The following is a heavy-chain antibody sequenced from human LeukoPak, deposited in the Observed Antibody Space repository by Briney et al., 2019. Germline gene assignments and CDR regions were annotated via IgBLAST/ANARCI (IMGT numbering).Heavy chain of an antibody. J-gene: IGHJ4*02. V-gene: IGHV4-4*07. Sequence: SETLSLTCTVSGGSISTYSWCWIRQAAGKRLEWIGCFYTSGTTNYNPSLKSRVAMSVDTSKNQFSLRLSSVTAADTAVYYCARPGNHDFWSPYEDWGQGSLVTVSS. CDR3: ARPGNHDFWSPYED. CDR1: GGSISTYS. CDR2: FYTSGTT. D-gene: IGHD3-3*01.